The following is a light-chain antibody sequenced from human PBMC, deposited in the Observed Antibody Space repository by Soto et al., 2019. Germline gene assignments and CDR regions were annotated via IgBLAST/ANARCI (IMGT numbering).Light chain of an antibody. CDR2: DAS. CDR1: HTVRNNY. J-gene: IGKJ5*01. V-gene: IGKV3D-20*02. CDR3: QQRSNWPPGVT. Sequence: EVVMTQSPATLSVSPGERATLSCRASHTVRNNYLAWYQQKPGQAPRLLIYDASSRATGIPDRFSGGGSGTDFTLTISSLEPEDFAVYYCQQRSNWPPGVTFGQGTRLEIK.